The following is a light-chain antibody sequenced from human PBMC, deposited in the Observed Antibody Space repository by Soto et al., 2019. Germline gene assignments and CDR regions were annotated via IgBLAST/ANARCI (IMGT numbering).Light chain of an antibody. Sequence: EIVLTQSPATLSLSPGERATLSCRASQSVSSYLAWYQQKPGQAPRLLIYGASTRATGIPARFSGSGSGTDFTLTISSLEPEDFAVYYCQQRSNWLPITFGQGTRLEIK. CDR2: GAS. J-gene: IGKJ5*01. V-gene: IGKV3-11*01. CDR1: QSVSSY. CDR3: QQRSNWLPIT.